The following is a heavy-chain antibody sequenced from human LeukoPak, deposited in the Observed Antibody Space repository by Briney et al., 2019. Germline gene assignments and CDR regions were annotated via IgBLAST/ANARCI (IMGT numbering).Heavy chain of an antibody. D-gene: IGHD2-21*02. V-gene: IGHV5-51*01. CDR2: IYPGDSDT. CDR1: GYSFTSYW. Sequence: GESLKISCQGSGYSFTSYWIGWVRQMPGKGLEWMGIIYPGDSDTRYSPSFQGQVTISADKSISTAYLQWSSLKASDTAMYYCASRTYCGGDCWYFDYWGQGTLVTVSS. CDR3: ASRTYCGGDCWYFDY. J-gene: IGHJ4*02.